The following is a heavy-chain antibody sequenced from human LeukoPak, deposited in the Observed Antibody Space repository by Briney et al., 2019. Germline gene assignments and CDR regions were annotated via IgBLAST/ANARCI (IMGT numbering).Heavy chain of an antibody. V-gene: IGHV1-2*02. CDR2: INPNSGGT. D-gene: IGHD6-13*01. Sequence: ASVKVSCKAFGYTFTGYYMHWVRQAPGQGLEWMGWINPNSGGTNYAQKFQGRVTMTRDTSISTAYMELSRLRSDDTAVYYCARDRTAELVYIDYWGQGTLVTVSS. CDR3: ARDRTAELVYIDY. J-gene: IGHJ4*02. CDR1: GYTFTGYY.